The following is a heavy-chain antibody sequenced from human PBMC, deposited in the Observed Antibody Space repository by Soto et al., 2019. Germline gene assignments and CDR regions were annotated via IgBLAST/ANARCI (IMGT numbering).Heavy chain of an antibody. D-gene: IGHD4-17*01. CDR3: ARDLGPTTVTNFFDY. V-gene: IGHV3-48*02. Sequence: EVQLVESGGGLVQPGGSLRLSCAASGFTFSSYSMNWVRQAPGKGLEWVSYISSSSSTIYYADSVKGRFTISRDNAKNSLYLQMNSLRDEDTAVYYCARDLGPTTVTNFFDYWGQGTLVTVSS. CDR1: GFTFSSYS. J-gene: IGHJ4*02. CDR2: ISSSSSTI.